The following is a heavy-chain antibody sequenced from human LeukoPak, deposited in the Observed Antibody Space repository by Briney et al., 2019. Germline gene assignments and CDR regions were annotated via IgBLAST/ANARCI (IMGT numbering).Heavy chain of an antibody. V-gene: IGHV1-24*01. Sequence: ASVKVSCKVSGYTLTELSMHWVRQAPGKGLEWMGGFDPEDGETIYAQKFQGRVTVTEDTSTDTAYMELSSLRSEDTAVYYCTGYYDFTPYWGQGTLVTVSS. D-gene: IGHD3-3*01. CDR3: TGYYDFTPY. J-gene: IGHJ4*02. CDR2: FDPEDGET. CDR1: GYTLTELS.